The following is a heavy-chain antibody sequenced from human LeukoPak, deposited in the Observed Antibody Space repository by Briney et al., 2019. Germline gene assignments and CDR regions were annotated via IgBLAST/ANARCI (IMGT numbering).Heavy chain of an antibody. CDR3: ARGVRPDAYDV. Sequence: PGGSLRLSCAASGFTVNAYTMHWVRQAPGKGLEWVSLINGNGAYYAGSVKGRFTISRDNAKNSLYLQMNSLRAEDTAVYYCARGVRPDAYDVWGQGTMVTVSS. J-gene: IGHJ3*01. D-gene: IGHD3-10*02. CDR1: GFTVNAYT. CDR2: INGNGA. V-gene: IGHV3-69-1*02.